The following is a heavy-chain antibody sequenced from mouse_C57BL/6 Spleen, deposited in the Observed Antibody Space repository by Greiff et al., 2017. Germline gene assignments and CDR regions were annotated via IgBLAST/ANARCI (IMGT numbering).Heavy chain of an antibody. Sequence: EVQLQQSGPELVKPGASVKIPCKASGYTLTDYNMDWVKQSHGKSLEWIGDINPNNGGTIYNQKFKGKATLTVDKSSSTAYMELRSLTSEDTAVYYCARFDYDWFAYWGQGTLVTVSA. J-gene: IGHJ3*01. CDR1: GYTLTDYN. CDR2: INPNNGGT. V-gene: IGHV1-18*01. D-gene: IGHD2-4*01. CDR3: ARFDYDWFAY.